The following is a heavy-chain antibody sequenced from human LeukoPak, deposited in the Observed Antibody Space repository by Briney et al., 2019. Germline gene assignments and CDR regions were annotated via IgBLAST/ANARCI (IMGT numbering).Heavy chain of an antibody. CDR3: ASTPVVAANIHYYYGMDV. D-gene: IGHD2-15*01. J-gene: IGHJ6*02. Sequence: SVKVSCKASGGTFSGYAISWVRQAPGQGLEWMRRIIPILGIANYAQKFQGRVTITADKSTSTAYMELSRLRSDDTAVYYCASTPVVAANIHYYYGMDVWGQGTTVTVSS. CDR1: GGTFSGYA. V-gene: IGHV1-69*04. CDR2: IIPILGIA.